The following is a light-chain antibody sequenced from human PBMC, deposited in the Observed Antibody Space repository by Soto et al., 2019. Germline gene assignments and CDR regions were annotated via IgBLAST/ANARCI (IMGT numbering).Light chain of an antibody. V-gene: IGKV1-5*01. CDR3: QQYTNTNNPWM. CDR1: QTITTW. Sequence: DIRVTQSPPTLSASVGERVTITCRASQTITTWMAWYQQKPGKAPKLLLYDASTLQSGVATRFSGSGSGTEFTLIISGLQPEDSATYYCQQYTNTNNPWMFGQGTKVDIK. CDR2: DAS. J-gene: IGKJ1*01.